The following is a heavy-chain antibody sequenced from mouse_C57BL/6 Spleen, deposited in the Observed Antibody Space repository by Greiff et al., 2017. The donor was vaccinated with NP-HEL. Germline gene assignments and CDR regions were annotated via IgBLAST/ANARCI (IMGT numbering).Heavy chain of an antibody. Sequence: EVQLQQSGPGLVKPSQSLSLTCSVTGYSITSGYYWNWIRQFPGNKLEWMGYISYDGSNNYNPSLKNRISITRDTSKNQFFLKLNSVTTEDTATYYCARETVVAKDYYAMDYWGQGTSVTVSS. J-gene: IGHJ4*01. V-gene: IGHV3-6*01. CDR1: GYSITSGYY. CDR2: ISYDGSN. D-gene: IGHD1-1*01. CDR3: ARETVVAKDYYAMDY.